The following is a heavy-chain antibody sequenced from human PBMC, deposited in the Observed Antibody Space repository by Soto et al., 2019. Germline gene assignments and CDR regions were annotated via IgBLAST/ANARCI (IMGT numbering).Heavy chain of an antibody. J-gene: IGHJ5*02. CDR1: GYTFTSYG. CDR2: ISAYNGNT. Sequence: ASVKVSCKASGYTFTSYGISWVRQAPGQGLEWMGWISAYNGNTNYAQKLQGRVTMTTDTSTSTAYMELRSLRSDDTAVYYCARRRTGAGTLWFAPGGQGTLVTVSP. CDR3: ARRRTGAGTLWFAP. V-gene: IGHV1-18*01. D-gene: IGHD6-19*01.